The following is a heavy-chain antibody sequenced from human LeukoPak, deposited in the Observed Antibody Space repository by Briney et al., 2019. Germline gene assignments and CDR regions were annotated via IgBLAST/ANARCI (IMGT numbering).Heavy chain of an antibody. D-gene: IGHD1-26*01. CDR2: IYCSGTT. CDR3: AKPLEWETPQTALDY. Sequence: SETLSLTCTVSGGSISHYYWSWIRQPPGKGLEWIGYIYCSGTTNYNPSLKSRVTISVDTSKNQFSLKLNSVTAADTAVYYCAKPLEWETPQTALDYWGQGTLVTVSS. CDR1: GGSISHYY. V-gene: IGHV4-59*01. J-gene: IGHJ4*02.